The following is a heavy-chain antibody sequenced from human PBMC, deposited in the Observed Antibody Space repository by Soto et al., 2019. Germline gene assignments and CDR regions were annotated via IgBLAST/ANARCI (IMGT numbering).Heavy chain of an antibody. V-gene: IGHV4-4*07. CDR1: GGSINNYY. J-gene: IGHJ5*02. CDR2: VFTTGTT. D-gene: IGHD3-3*02. Sequence: PSETLSLTCSVPGGSINNYYWSWVRQSAGKGLEWFGRVFTTGTTDYNPSLTGRVTISVDTSKNQFSLSLRSVTAADTAIYYCAGDFNPIFGDFADMGWNFDPWGQGTLVTVSS. CDR3: AGDFNPIFGDFADMGWNFDP.